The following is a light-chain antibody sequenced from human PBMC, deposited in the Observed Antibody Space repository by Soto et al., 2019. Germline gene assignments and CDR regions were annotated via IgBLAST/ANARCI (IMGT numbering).Light chain of an antibody. Sequence: QSVLTQPPSVSGSPGHAVAISCTGTSSDVGSYNRVAWYQQSPGTAPKLMIYEVSNRPSGVPDRFSGSKSGNTASLTISGLQAEDEADYYCSSFTSSSNYVFGTGTKVTVL. CDR2: EVS. V-gene: IGLV2-18*02. CDR3: SSFTSSSNYV. CDR1: SSDVGSYNR. J-gene: IGLJ1*01.